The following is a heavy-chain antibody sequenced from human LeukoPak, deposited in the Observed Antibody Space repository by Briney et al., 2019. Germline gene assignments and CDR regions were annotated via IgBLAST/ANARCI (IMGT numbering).Heavy chain of an antibody. J-gene: IGHJ5*02. Sequence: PSETLSLTCTVSGGSISSYYWSWIRQPPGKGLEWIGYIYYSGSTNYNPSLKSRVTISVDTSKNQFSLKLSSVTAADTAVYYCARVQSFYDFWSGYSNWFDPWGQGTLVTVSS. CDR3: ARVQSFYDFWSGYSNWFDP. V-gene: IGHV4-59*01. CDR2: IYYSGST. D-gene: IGHD3-3*01. CDR1: GGSISSYY.